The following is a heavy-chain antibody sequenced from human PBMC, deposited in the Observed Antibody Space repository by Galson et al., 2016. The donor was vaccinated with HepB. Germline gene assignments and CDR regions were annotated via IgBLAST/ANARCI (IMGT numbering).Heavy chain of an antibody. Sequence: SETLSLTCAVYGGSFSGYYWTWIRQPPGKGLEWIGEINHSGSTSYNPSLKSRVTISVDTSKNHFSLKLRSVTAADTGVYYCARALYGAAAWFDPWGQGTPATVSS. D-gene: IGHD4-17*01. CDR3: ARALYGAAAWFDP. CDR1: GGSFSGYY. CDR2: INHSGST. J-gene: IGHJ5*02. V-gene: IGHV4-34*01.